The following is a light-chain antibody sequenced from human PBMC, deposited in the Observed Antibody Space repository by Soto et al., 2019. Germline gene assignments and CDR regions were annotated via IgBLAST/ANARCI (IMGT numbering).Light chain of an antibody. CDR3: QQYYSYPT. CDR2: AAS. V-gene: IGKV1-8*01. Sequence: AIRMTQSPSSLSASTGDRVTITFRASQGISSYLAWYQQKPGKAPKLLIYAASTLQSGVPSRFSGSGSGTDFTLTISCLQSEDFATYYCQQYYSYPTFGGGTKVDIK. CDR1: QGISSY. J-gene: IGKJ4*01.